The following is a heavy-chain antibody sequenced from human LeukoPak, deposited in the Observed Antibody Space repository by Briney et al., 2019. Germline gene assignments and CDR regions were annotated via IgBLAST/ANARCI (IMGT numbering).Heavy chain of an antibody. V-gene: IGHV4-34*01. CDR1: GGSFSGYY. D-gene: IGHD2-15*01. CDR2: INHSGST. J-gene: IGHJ4*02. CDR3: ARGVVWGYYYFDY. Sequence: SETLSLTCAVYGGSFSGYYWSWIRQPPGKGLEWIGEINHSGSTNYNPSLKSRVTISVDTSKNQFSLKLSSVTAADTAVYYCARGVVWGYYYFDYWGQGTLVTVSS.